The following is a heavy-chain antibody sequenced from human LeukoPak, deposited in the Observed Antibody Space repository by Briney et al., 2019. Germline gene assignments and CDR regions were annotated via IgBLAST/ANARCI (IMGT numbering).Heavy chain of an antibody. V-gene: IGHV1-2*02. J-gene: IGHJ4*02. Sequence: ASVKVSCKASGYTFTSYGISWARQAPGQGLEWMGWINPNSGGTNYAQKFQGRVTMTRDTSISTAYMELSRLRSDDTAVYYCARIVATTNFDYWGQGTLVTVSS. CDR3: ARIVATTNFDY. CDR1: GYTFTSYG. D-gene: IGHD5-12*01. CDR2: INPNSGGT.